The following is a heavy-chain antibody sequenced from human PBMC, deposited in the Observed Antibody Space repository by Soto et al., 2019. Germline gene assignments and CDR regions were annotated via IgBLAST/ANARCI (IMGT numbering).Heavy chain of an antibody. D-gene: IGHD3-9*01. CDR2: ISGSGGST. CDR3: AKVGYYDILTGSFDY. V-gene: IGHV3-23*01. J-gene: IGHJ4*02. Sequence: PGGSLRLSCAASGFTFSSYAMSWVRQAPGKGLEWVSAISGSGGSTYYADSVKGRFTISRDNSKNTLYLQMNSLRAEDTAVYYCAKVGYYDILTGSFDYWGQGTLVTVSS. CDR1: GFTFSSYA.